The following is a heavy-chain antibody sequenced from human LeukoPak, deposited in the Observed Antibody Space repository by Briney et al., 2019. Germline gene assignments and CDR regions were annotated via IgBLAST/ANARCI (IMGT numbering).Heavy chain of an antibody. V-gene: IGHV4-34*01. CDR2: INHSGST. J-gene: IGHJ3*02. CDR1: GRSFSGYY. CDR3: ARFIWSGYYLLGAFDI. Sequence: SETLSLTCAVDGRSFSGYYWSLIRQPPGKGLEWIGEINHSGSTNYNPSLKSRVTISVDTSKNQFSLKLSSVTAADTAVYYCARFIWSGYYLLGAFDIWGQGTMVTVSS. D-gene: IGHD3-3*01.